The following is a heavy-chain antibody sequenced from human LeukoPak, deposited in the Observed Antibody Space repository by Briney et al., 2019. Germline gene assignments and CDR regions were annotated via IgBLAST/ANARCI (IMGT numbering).Heavy chain of an antibody. D-gene: IGHD3-9*01. CDR2: INPNSGGT. CDR1: GYTFTGYY. J-gene: IGHJ3*02. V-gene: IGHV1-2*02. CDR3: AITYYDILTGYYVYDAFDI. Sequence: ASVKVSCKASGYTFTGYYMHWVRQAPGQGLEWMGWINPNSGGTNYAQKFQGRVTMTRDTSISTAYMELSRLRSDDTAVYYCAITYYDILTGYYVYDAFDIWGQGTMVTVSS.